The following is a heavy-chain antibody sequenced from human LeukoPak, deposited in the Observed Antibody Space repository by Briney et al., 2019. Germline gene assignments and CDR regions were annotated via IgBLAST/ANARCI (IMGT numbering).Heavy chain of an antibody. D-gene: IGHD5-18*01. CDR1: GGSFSGYY. J-gene: IGHJ3*02. CDR3: ARDRGYSYRGDAFDI. V-gene: IGHV4-34*01. Sequence: SETLSLTCAVYGGSFSGYYWSWIRQPPGKGLEWIGEINHSGSTNYNPSLKSRVTISVDTSKNQFSLKLSSVTAADTAVYYCARDRGYSYRGDAFDIWGQGTMVTVSS. CDR2: INHSGST.